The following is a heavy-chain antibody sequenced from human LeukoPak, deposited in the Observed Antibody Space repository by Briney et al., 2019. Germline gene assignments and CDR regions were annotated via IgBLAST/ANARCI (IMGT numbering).Heavy chain of an antibody. J-gene: IGHJ4*02. CDR2: ISGSSGNT. D-gene: IGHD3-3*02. CDR3: PSALAYYFGY. Sequence: PGGSLRLSCAASGYTFRLFGMGWVRQAPGKGLEWVAAISGSSGNTYYADSVKGRFTISRDNPKNTLYLQMNSLRAEDTAVYYCPSALAYYFGYWGQGTLVTVSS. CDR1: GYTFRLFG. V-gene: IGHV3-23*01.